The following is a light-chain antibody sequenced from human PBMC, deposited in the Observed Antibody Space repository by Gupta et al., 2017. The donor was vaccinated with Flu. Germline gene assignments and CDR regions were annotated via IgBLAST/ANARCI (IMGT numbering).Light chain of an antibody. CDR2: GNT. CDR3: QSYDKSLIGSNV. CDR1: IAAPFD. Sequence: IAAPFDVHGSKQPPGAAPKLLIYGNTNRPSGFPDRFSGSRSGMSASLVITGLQVDNEAVYYCQSYDKSLIGSNVFGGGTKLTVL. J-gene: IGLJ3*02. V-gene: IGLV1-40*01.